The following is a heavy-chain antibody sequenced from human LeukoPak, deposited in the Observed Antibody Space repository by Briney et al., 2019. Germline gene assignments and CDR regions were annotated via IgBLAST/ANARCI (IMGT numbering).Heavy chain of an antibody. Sequence: SETLSLTCTVSGGSVTKYYWHWIRQAPGKGLEWIGFIFHTGITNYNPSLKSRVTISVDTSKNQFSLKLTSVTAADTAVYYCARALGYFFDYWGQGTLVTVSS. CDR1: GGSVTKYY. CDR3: ARALGYFFDY. V-gene: IGHV4-59*02. J-gene: IGHJ4*02. CDR2: IFHTGIT. D-gene: IGHD2-15*01.